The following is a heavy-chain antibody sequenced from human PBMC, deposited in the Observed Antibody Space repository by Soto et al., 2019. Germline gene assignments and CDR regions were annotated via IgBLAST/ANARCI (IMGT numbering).Heavy chain of an antibody. D-gene: IGHD6-19*01. CDR1: GFSVNANY. V-gene: IGHV3-53*04. J-gene: IGHJ3*01. CDR2: IYNSRST. Sequence: EVQLEESGGDLVQPGGSLRLSCAASGFSVNANYMTWVRQAPGKGLEWVSIIYNSRSTFYADSVKGRFTISRLTSKNTLFLQMNNLRPEDTAVYYCARGGYSSGWYHGAFDVWGQGTMVTVSS. CDR3: ARGGYSSGWYHGAFDV.